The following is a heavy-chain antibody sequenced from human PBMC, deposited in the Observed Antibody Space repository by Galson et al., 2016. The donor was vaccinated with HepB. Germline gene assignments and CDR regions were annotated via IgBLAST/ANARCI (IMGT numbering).Heavy chain of an antibody. CDR2: IRSNAYGGTI. Sequence: SWVRQPPGKGLEWVGFIRSNAYGGTIEYAASVKGRFTISRDDSKSIAYLQMHSLKTEDPAVYYCGTTIYYYYGMDVWGQGTTVTVSS. J-gene: IGHJ6*02. CDR3: GTTIYYYYGMDV. V-gene: IGHV3-49*02. D-gene: IGHD1-1*01.